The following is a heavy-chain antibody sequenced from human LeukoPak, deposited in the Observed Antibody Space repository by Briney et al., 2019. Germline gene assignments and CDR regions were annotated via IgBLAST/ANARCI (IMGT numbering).Heavy chain of an antibody. CDR2: ISAYNGNT. D-gene: IGHD6-19*01. V-gene: IGHV1-18*01. CDR3: ARGRVKKGIAVAGTMGY. CDR1: GYTFTSYG. Sequence: ASVKVSCKASGYTFTSYGISWVRQAPGQGLEWMGWISAYNGNTNYAQKFQGRVTMTRNTSISTAYMELSSLRSEDTAVYYCARGRVKKGIAVAGTMGYWGQGTLVTVSS. J-gene: IGHJ4*02.